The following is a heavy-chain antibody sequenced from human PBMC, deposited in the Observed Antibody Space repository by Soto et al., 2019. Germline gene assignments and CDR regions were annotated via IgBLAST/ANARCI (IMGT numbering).Heavy chain of an antibody. CDR1: GFTFSTSA. CDR3: AKGGQFDLLAGYYFY. CDR2: ISASGTKT. V-gene: IGHV3-23*01. J-gene: IGHJ4*02. D-gene: IGHD3-9*01. Sequence: PGGSLRLSCATSGFTFSTSAMSWVRQVPQKGLEWVSSISASGTKTYLADSVKGRFSISRDNSKNTLYLQMNSLRAEDTALYCCAKGGQFDLLAGYYFYWGQGALVIVSS.